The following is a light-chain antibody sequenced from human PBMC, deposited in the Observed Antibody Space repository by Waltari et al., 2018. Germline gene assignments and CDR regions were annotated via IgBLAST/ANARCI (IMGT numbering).Light chain of an antibody. CDR3: QQYDISPLT. V-gene: IGKV3-20*01. CDR1: QTVRTTY. J-gene: IGKJ4*01. Sequence: EIVLTQSPGTLSLSPGERATLSCRASQTVRTTYLAWYQQNPGQAPTLLISGASSRATGIPYRLSGSGSGTDLSLTISSLEPEDFAVYYCQQYDISPLTFGGGTKVDFK. CDR2: GAS.